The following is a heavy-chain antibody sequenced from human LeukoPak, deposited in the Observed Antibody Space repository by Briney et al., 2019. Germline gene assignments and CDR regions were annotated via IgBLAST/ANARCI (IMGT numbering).Heavy chain of an antibody. J-gene: IGHJ4*02. V-gene: IGHV4-4*02. Sequence: PSETLSLTCAVSGDSINNSNWWSWVRQPPGKGLEWIGEIYHSVGANYNPSLKSRVTISVDKSKNQFSLKLSSVTAADTAVYYCARRPPMVRGVIMSIGYWGQGTLVTVSS. CDR3: ARRPPMVRGVIMSIGY. CDR2: IYHSVGA. D-gene: IGHD3-10*01. CDR1: GDSINNSNW.